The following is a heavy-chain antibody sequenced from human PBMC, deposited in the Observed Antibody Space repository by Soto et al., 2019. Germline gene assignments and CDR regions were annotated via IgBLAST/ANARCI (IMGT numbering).Heavy chain of an antibody. D-gene: IGHD4-17*01. V-gene: IGHV4-59*11. CDR3: ARNSDYGSSFDL. CDR2: VHYSGTT. CDR1: GASIINHY. Sequence: QVRLEESGPGLVKPSETLSLTCNVSGASIINHYWSWIRQPPGQALEWVAFVHYSGTTNYNPSLESRVFISVDTSKNQFSLKVTSVTAADTAVYFCARNSDYGSSFDLWGRGTLVTVSS. J-gene: IGHJ2*01.